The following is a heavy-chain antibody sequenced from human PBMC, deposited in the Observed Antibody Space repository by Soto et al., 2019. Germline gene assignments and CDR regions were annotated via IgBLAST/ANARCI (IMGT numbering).Heavy chain of an antibody. CDR3: ARGRYGDY. CDR1: GYGFTTYG. CDR2: ISAHNGNT. D-gene: IGHD1-1*01. V-gene: IGHV1-18*01. Sequence: QIHLVQSGAEVKKPGASVKVSCKGSGYGFTTYGITWVRQAPGQGLEWMAWISAHNGNTNYAQKLQGRVTVTRDTSTSTAYRELRSLGSDDTAVYYCARGRYGDYWGQGALVTVSS. J-gene: IGHJ4*02.